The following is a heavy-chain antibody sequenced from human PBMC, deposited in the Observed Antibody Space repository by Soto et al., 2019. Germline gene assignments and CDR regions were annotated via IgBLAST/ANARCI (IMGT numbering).Heavy chain of an antibody. CDR2: ISYSGTT. V-gene: IGHV4-31*03. CDR1: GASISSAAYY. D-gene: IGHD3-3*01. CDR3: ARGQTPFWSSYRFSYFDS. Sequence: SETLSLTCTVSGASISSAAYYWSWIRQRPGEGLVWIGFISYSGTTYHSPSLKSRLLLSVDTSKNQFSLELSFVTDADTAVYYCARGQTPFWSSYRFSYFDSWGQGTLVTVSS. J-gene: IGHJ4*02.